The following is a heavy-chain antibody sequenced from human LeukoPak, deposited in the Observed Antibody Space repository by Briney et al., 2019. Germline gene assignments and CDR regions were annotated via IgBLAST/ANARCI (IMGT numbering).Heavy chain of an antibody. Sequence: ASVKVSCKASGYTFTSYGISWVRQAPGQGLEWMGWINPNSGGTNYAQKFQGRVTMTRDTSISTAYMELSRLRSDDTAVYYCARSPGVRFLEWLPYYFDYWGQGTLVTVSS. CDR1: GYTFTSYG. J-gene: IGHJ4*02. CDR2: INPNSGGT. D-gene: IGHD3-3*01. V-gene: IGHV1-2*02. CDR3: ARSPGVRFLEWLPYYFDY.